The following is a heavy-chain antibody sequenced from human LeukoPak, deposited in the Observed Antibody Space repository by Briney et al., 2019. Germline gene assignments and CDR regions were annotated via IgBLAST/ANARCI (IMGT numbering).Heavy chain of an antibody. CDR2: IIPIFGTA. CDR1: GGTFSSYA. V-gene: IGHV1-69*01. CDR3: ARRSTGIAAAGPTSFDY. J-gene: IGHJ4*02. Sequence: SSVKVSGKASGGTFSSYAISWVRQAPGQGLEWMGGIIPIFGTANYAQKFQGRVTITADESTSTAYMELSSLRSEDTAVYYCARRSTGIAAAGPTSFDYWGQGTLVTVSS. D-gene: IGHD6-13*01.